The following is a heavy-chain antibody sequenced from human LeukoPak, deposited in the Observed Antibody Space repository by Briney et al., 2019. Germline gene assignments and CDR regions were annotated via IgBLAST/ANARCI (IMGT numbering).Heavy chain of an antibody. CDR2: ISGSGSGT. Sequence: GGSLRISCTASGFTFSSSAITWVRQAPGKGLEWVSGISGSGSGTYYADFVKGRFTISRDNSKNTLYLQMNSLRAEDTAIYYCARDQVSRVYYGMDVWGQGTTVTVSS. J-gene: IGHJ6*02. CDR3: ARDQVSRVYYGMDV. V-gene: IGHV3-23*01. CDR1: GFTFSSSA. D-gene: IGHD6-6*01.